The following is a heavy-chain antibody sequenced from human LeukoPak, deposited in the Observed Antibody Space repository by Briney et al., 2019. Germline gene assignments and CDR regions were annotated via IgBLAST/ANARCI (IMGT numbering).Heavy chain of an antibody. CDR2: IYYSGST. CDR1: GGSISSYY. CDR3: ARRYSSSWYSTRHYYFDY. Sequence: SETLSLTCTVSGGSISSYYWSWIRQPPGKGLEWIGYIYYSGSTNYNPSLKSRVTISVDTSKNQFSLKLSSVTATDTAVYYCARRYSSSWYSTRHYYFDYWGQGTLVTVSS. V-gene: IGHV4-59*12. J-gene: IGHJ4*02. D-gene: IGHD6-13*01.